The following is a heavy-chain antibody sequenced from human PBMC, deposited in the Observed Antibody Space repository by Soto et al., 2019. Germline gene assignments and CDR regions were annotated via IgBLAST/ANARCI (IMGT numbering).Heavy chain of an antibody. CDR2: ISSGGSFT. Sequence: QVQLVESGGGLVKPGGSLRLSCAVSGFIFSDYYMTWIRQAPGKGLEWVSYISSGGSFTSYADSVKGRFTISRDSANHSLSLHMNSLRAEDTAVYYCARIRRSMSSLGFDYWGQGTLVTVSS. J-gene: IGHJ4*02. CDR1: GFIFSDYY. CDR3: ARIRRSMSSLGFDY. V-gene: IGHV3-11*05.